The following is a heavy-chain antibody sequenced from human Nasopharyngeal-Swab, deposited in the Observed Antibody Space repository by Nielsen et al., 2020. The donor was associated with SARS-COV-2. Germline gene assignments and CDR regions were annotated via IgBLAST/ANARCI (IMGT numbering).Heavy chain of an antibody. CDR1: GGTFSSYA. V-gene: IGHV1-69*13. CDR2: IIPIFGTA. D-gene: IGHD6-13*01. Sequence: VKVSCKASGGTFSSYAISWVRQAPGQGLEWMGGIIPIFGTANYAQKFQGRVTITADESTSTAYMELSSLRSEDTAVYYCARSIAAASNWFDPWGQGTLVTVSS. CDR3: ARSIAAASNWFDP. J-gene: IGHJ5*02.